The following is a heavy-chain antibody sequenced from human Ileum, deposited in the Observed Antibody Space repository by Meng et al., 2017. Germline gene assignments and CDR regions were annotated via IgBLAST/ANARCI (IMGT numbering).Heavy chain of an antibody. J-gene: IGHJ4*02. D-gene: IGHD6-19*01. CDR3: ARYDLKSSSDWYLGY. CDR2: INNDGSST. Sequence: GGSLRLSCAASGFTFSTYWMHWVRQGPGKGLVWVSRINNDGSSTTYADSVKGRFTISRDNAKNTLYLQMNSLRAEDTAVYYCARYDLKSSSDWYLGYWGQGTLVTVSS. CDR1: GFTFSTYW. V-gene: IGHV3-74*01.